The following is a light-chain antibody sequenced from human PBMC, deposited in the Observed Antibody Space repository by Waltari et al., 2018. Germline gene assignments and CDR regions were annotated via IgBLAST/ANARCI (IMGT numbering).Light chain of an antibody. CDR1: QSVGRT. J-gene: IGKJ1*01. CDR2: GTS. V-gene: IGKV3-20*01. Sequence: DIVLTQSPGTLYLSPGERTTLFCRASQSVGRTLAWYQQKPGQAPSLLIYGTSSRATDIPDRFSGGGSGTDFSLTINKRKPEDFAVYYCQNYVRLPATFGQGTKVEIK. CDR3: QNYVRLPAT.